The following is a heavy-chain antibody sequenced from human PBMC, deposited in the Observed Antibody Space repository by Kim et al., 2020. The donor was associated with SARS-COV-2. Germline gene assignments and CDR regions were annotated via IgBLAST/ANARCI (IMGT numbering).Heavy chain of an antibody. J-gene: IGHJ4*02. Sequence: RFTISRDNSKNTLYLQMNSLSAEDTAVYYCARDPPYYYDSSGYGLTYFDYWGQGTLVTVSS. CDR3: ARDPPYYYDSSGYGLTYFDY. V-gene: IGHV3-30*01. D-gene: IGHD3-22*01.